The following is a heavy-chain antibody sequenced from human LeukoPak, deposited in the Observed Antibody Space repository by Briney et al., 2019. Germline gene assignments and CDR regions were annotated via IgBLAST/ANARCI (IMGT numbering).Heavy chain of an antibody. V-gene: IGHV3-30*18. CDR3: AKLYGSGNSYHYFDY. Sequence: GGSLRLSCEASGFTFSSYGIHWVRQAPGRGLEWVAVISYDGSNTYYADSVKGRFTISRDNSKNTLYLQMNSLRPEDTAVYYCAKLYGSGNSYHYFDYWGQGTLVTVSS. J-gene: IGHJ4*02. D-gene: IGHD3-10*01. CDR2: ISYDGSNT. CDR1: GFTFSSYG.